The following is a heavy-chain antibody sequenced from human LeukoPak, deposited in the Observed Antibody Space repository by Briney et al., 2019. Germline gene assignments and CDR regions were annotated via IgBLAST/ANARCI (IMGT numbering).Heavy chain of an antibody. CDR1: GGSFSGYY. CDR3: ARGGGVVPTS. Sequence: SETLSLTCAVSGGSFSGYYWSWIRQPPGKGLQWIGEINHSGSTNYNPSLKSRVTISVDTSKNQFSLKLSSVTAADTAIYYCARGGGVVPTSWGQGTLVTVSS. D-gene: IGHD3-16*01. CDR2: INHSGST. V-gene: IGHV4-34*01. J-gene: IGHJ5*02.